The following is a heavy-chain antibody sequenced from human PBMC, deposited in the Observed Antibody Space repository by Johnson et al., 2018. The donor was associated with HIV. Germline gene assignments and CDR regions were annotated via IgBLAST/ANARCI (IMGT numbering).Heavy chain of an antibody. CDR2: INSDGSST. D-gene: IGHD6-13*01. V-gene: IGHV3-74*03. Sequence: VQLVESGGDLVQPGGSLRLSCVGSGFTFSTNWMHWVRQAPGKGLVWVSRINSDGSSTSYADSVKGRFTISRDNAKNTLYLQMNSLRAEDTAVYYCARSEYSSSWSNAFDIWGQGTMVTVSS. J-gene: IGHJ3*02. CDR3: ARSEYSSSWSNAFDI. CDR1: GFTFSTNW.